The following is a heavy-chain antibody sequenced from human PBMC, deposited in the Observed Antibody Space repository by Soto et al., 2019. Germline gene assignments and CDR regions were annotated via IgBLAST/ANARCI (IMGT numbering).Heavy chain of an antibody. CDR3: AKEKGFGGVRKGMDV. CDR1: GFTFDDYA. V-gene: IGHV3-9*01. CDR2: INWNRGSI. Sequence: EVQLVESGGGLVQPGRSLRLSCAASGFTFDDYAMHWVRQAPGKGLEWVSGINWNRGSIGYADSVKGRFTISRDNAKNSLYLQMNSLRTEDTALYYCAKEKGFGGVRKGMDVWGQGTTVTVSS. J-gene: IGHJ6*02. D-gene: IGHD3-16*01.